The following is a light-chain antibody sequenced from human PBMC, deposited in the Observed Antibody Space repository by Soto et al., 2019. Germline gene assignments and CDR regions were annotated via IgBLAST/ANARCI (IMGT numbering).Light chain of an antibody. CDR2: GAS. J-gene: IGKJ2*03. V-gene: IGKV3-20*01. CDR1: QSVSSTY. Sequence: EIVLTQSPGTLSLFPGEGATLSCRASQSVSSTYIAWYQHKHGQAPRLLIYGASNRATGIPDRFSGSGSGTDFTLTISRLEPEDFAVYYCQQFGSSPRYSFGPGTKLEIK. CDR3: QQFGSSPRYS.